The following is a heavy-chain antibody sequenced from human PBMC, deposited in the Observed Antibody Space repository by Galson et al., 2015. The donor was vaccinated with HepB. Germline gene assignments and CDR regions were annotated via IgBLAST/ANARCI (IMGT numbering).Heavy chain of an antibody. CDR1: GYIFSDHY. V-gene: IGHV1-46*01. CDR2: INPSDDST. CDR3: ARRAERDSSSWPLFDY. D-gene: IGHD6-13*01. J-gene: IGHJ4*02. Sequence: SVKVSCKASGYIFSDHYMNWVRQAPGRGLEWMGIINPSDDSTTYAQRFQDRVTMTSDTSTRTVYMEMSRLRSEDTAVYYCARRAERDSSSWPLFDYWGQGTLVIVSS.